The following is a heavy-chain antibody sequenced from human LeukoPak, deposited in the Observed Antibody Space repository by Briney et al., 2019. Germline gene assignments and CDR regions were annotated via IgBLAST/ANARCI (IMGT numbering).Heavy chain of an antibody. J-gene: IGHJ4*02. D-gene: IGHD5-12*01. CDR3: AKTGYSGSAYGTWYFDY. CDR2: IRYDGSNG. V-gene: IGHV3-30*02. Sequence: PGRSLRLSCATSGFTFSSNGLHWVRQAPGKGLEGVAFIRYDGSNGYYADSVKGRFTITRDNSKNTLYLQMNSLRTEDTAVYYCAKTGYSGSAYGTWYFDYWGQGTLVTVSS. CDR1: GFTFSSNG.